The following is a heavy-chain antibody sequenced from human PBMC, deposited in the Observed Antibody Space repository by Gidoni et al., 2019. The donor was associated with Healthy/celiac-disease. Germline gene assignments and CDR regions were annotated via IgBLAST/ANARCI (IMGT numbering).Heavy chain of an antibody. CDR2: ISYYGSNN. J-gene: IGHJ4*02. D-gene: IGHD6-13*01. CDR3: ARDRRVAARLLDY. V-gene: IGHV3-30-3*01. Sequence: QVQLVESGGGVVQPGRTLRPTCAASGLTISSYALHWVRQAPGKGLEWVAVISYYGSNNYYADSVKGRFTISRDNSKNTLYLQMNSLRAEDTAVYYCARDRRVAARLLDYWCQGTLVTVSS. CDR1: GLTISSYA.